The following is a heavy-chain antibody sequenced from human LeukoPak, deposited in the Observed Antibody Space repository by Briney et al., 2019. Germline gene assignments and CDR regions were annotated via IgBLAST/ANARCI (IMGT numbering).Heavy chain of an antibody. CDR3: ATSTVTTYYFDY. D-gene: IGHD4-17*01. CDR1: GFSFSSYA. J-gene: IGHJ4*02. V-gene: IGHV3-23*01. Sequence: GGSLRLSCGASGFSFSSYAMSWVRQAPGKGLEWVSVISGGGGSTYYADSVKGRFTISRDNSKNTLYLQMNSLRAEDTAVYHCATSTVTTYYFDYWGQGTLVTVSS. CDR2: ISGGGGST.